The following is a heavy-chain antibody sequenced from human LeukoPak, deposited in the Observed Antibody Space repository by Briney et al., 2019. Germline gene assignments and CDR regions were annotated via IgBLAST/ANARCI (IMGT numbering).Heavy chain of an antibody. CDR1: GFTFDDYA. CDR3: AKGYSGSYDAFDI. D-gene: IGHD1-26*01. J-gene: IGHJ3*02. Sequence: PGRSLRLSCAASGFTFDDYAMHWVRQAPGKGLEWVSGISRNSGSIGYADSVKGRFTISRDNAKNSLYLQMNSLRAEDTALYYCAKGYSGSYDAFDIWGQGTMVTVSS. CDR2: ISRNSGSI. V-gene: IGHV3-9*01.